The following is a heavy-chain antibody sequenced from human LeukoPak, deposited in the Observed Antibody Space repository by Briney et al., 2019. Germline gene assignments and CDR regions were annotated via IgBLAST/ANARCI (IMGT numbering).Heavy chain of an antibody. CDR1: GGSISSYY. D-gene: IGHD3-9*01. CDR3: ARDGGKGWLWFDY. CDR2: IYFSGST. J-gene: IGHJ4*02. Sequence: PSETLSLTCTVSGGSISSYYWSWIRQPPGKGPEYIGYIYFSGSTNYNPSLKSRVTISVDTSKNQFSLKLSSVTAADTAVYYCARDGGKGWLWFDYWGQGTLVTVSS. V-gene: IGHV4-59*01.